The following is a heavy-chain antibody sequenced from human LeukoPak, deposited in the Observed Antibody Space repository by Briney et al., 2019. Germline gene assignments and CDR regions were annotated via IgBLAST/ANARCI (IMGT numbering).Heavy chain of an antibody. V-gene: IGHV3-30-3*01. D-gene: IGHD5-18*01. CDR2: ISYDGSNK. J-gene: IGHJ4*02. CDR3: ARSVYSSGLKHPHFDY. Sequence: GGSLRLSCAASGFTFSSYAMHWVRQAPGKGLEWVAVISYDGSNKYYADSVKGRFTISRDNSKNTLYLQMNSLRAEDTAVYYCARSVYSSGLKHPHFDYWGQGTLVTVSS. CDR1: GFTFSSYA.